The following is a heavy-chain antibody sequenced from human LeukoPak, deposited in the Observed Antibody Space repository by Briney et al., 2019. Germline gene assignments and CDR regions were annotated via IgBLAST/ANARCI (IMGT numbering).Heavy chain of an antibody. CDR2: ISYDGRNK. CDR1: GFTFSSYA. J-gene: IGHJ4*02. Sequence: GGSLRLSCAASGFTFSSYAMHWVREAPGKGLEWVAVISYDGRNKYYADSVKGRFTISRDNSKTTLYLQMNSLRAEDTAVFYCARDGGHSFDYWGQGTLVTVSS. CDR3: ARDGGHSFDY. D-gene: IGHD3-3*01. V-gene: IGHV3-30-3*01.